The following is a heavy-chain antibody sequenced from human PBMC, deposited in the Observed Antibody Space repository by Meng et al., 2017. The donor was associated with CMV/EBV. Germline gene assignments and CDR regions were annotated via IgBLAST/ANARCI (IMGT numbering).Heavy chain of an antibody. CDR3: ARQRTDSSGYYGY. CDR1: GYSFTSYW. D-gene: IGHD3-22*01. CDR2: IYPGDSDT. J-gene: IGHJ1*01. V-gene: IGHV5-51*01. Sequence: GESLKISCKGSGYSFTSYWIGWVRLMPGKGLEWRGMIYPGDSDTRYSPSFQGQVTISADKSISTAYLQWSSLKASDTAMYYCARQRTDSSGYYGYWGQGTLVTVSS.